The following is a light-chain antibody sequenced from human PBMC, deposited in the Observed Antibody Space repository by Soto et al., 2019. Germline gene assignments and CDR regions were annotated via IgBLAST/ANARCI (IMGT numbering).Light chain of an antibody. CDR3: HQYGSSPQA. CDR2: GAS. V-gene: IGKV3-20*01. J-gene: IGKJ3*01. CDR1: QSVTRSF. Sequence: EIVLTQSPGTLSLSPGERVTLSCRASQSVTRSFLAWYQQKPGQAPRLLIYGASSRATGITDRFSGSGSGTDFTLTISRLEPDDFAVYYCHQYGSSPQAFGPGTKVDIK.